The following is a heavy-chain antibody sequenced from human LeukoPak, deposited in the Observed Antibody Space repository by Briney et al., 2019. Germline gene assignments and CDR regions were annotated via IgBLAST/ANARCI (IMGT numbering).Heavy chain of an antibody. V-gene: IGHV3-33*06. J-gene: IGHJ4*02. Sequence: GRSLRLSCAASGFTFSSYGMHWVRQAPGKGLEWVAVIWYDGSNKYYADSVKGRFTISRDNSKNTLYLQMNSLRAEDTAVYYCAKDPSSSSWYFDYWGQGTLVTVSS. CDR2: IWYDGSNK. CDR3: AKDPSSSSWYFDY. CDR1: GFTFSSYG. D-gene: IGHD6-13*01.